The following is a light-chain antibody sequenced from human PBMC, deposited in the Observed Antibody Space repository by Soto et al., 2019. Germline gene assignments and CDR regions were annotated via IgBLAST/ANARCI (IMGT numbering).Light chain of an antibody. CDR3: QQIYTTPPYS. CDR2: AAS. V-gene: IGKV1-39*01. CDR1: QSIGNF. Sequence: IPMTQSPSSLSASVGDRVTITCRASQSIGNFLNWYQQRPGKAPKLLIYAASSLESGVPSRFTARASGTEFTLTISSLQPEDSATYYCQQIYTTPPYSFGQGTKLEIK. J-gene: IGKJ2*01.